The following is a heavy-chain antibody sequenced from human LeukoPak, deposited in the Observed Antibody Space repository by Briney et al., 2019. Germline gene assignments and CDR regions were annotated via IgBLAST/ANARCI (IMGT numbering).Heavy chain of an antibody. Sequence: GGTLRLSCAASGFTFSSSAMNWVRQAPGKGLEWVSAISGSGGSTYYADSVKGRFTISRDNSKNTLYLQMNSLRAEDTAVYYCAKRGAYSPPYWGQGTLVTVSS. CDR3: AKRGAYSPPY. D-gene: IGHD5-18*01. V-gene: IGHV3-23*01. CDR1: GFTFSSSA. CDR2: ISGSGGST. J-gene: IGHJ4*02.